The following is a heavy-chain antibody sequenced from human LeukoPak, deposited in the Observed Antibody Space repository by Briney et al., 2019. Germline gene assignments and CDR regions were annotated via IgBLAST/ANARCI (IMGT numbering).Heavy chain of an antibody. CDR2: IRYDGSNK. Sequence: GGSLRLSCAASGFTFSSYGMHWVRQAPGKGLEWVAFIRYDGSNKYYADSVKGRFTISRDNSKNTLYLHVNSLRPEDTAVYYCARGSTAPQPLDYWGQGTLVTVSS. CDR1: GFTFSSYG. V-gene: IGHV3-30*02. CDR3: ARGSTAPQPLDY. J-gene: IGHJ4*02. D-gene: IGHD1-14*01.